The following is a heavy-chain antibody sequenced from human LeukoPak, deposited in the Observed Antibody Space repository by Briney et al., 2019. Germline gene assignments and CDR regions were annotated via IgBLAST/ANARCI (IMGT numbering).Heavy chain of an antibody. D-gene: IGHD1-14*01. V-gene: IGHV1-46*01. CDR1: GYTFTSYH. CDR2: ILSSGGT. Sequence: GASVTVSCKASGYTFTSYHMHWVRQAPGQGLEWMGIILSSGGTIYAQKFQGRVTMTRDTSTSTDYVELSTLRFDDTAVYYCARERPTTSWFDPWGQGTLVTVSS. CDR3: ARERPTTSWFDP. J-gene: IGHJ5*02.